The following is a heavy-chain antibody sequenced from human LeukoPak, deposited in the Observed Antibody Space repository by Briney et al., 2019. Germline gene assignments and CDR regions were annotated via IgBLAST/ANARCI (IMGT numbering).Heavy chain of an antibody. J-gene: IGHJ4*02. CDR3: ARAPLRSWAFDY. V-gene: IGHV4-30-4*08. D-gene: IGHD6-13*01. Sequence: SETLSHTCTVSGGSISSGDYYWSWIRQPPGKGLEWMGYIYYSGSTYYNPSLKGRLTISVDTSKNQFSLKLSSVTAPDTAVYYFARAPLRSWAFDYWGQGTLVTVSS. CDR2: IYYSGST. CDR1: GGSISSGDYY.